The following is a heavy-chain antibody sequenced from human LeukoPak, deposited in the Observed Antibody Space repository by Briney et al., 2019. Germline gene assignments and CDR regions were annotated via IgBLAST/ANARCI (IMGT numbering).Heavy chain of an antibody. CDR2: LSDNGGSP. CDR1: GFTFSNYA. CDR3: AKDSHWLVRYY. D-gene: IGHD6-19*01. Sequence: GGSLRLSCAASGFTFSNYAMSWVRQAPGKGLEWVSSLSDNGGSPYYADSVKGRFTISRDNSKNTLYLQMNSLRAEDTAVYYCAKDSHWLVRYYWGQGTLVTVSS. V-gene: IGHV3-23*01. J-gene: IGHJ4*02.